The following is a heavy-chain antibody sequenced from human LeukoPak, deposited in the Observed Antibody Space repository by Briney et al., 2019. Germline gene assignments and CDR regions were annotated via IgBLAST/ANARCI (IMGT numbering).Heavy chain of an antibody. CDR1: AYSISIGYY. Sequence: SETLSLTCRVSAYSISIGYYWGWIRQPPGKGLDWIGSIYHSGSTYYNPSLKSRVTISVDTSRNQFSLKLTSVTAADTAVYYCARIHYYDSSWADSWFDPWGQGTLVTVSS. CDR3: ARIHYYDSSWADSWFDP. CDR2: IYHSGST. V-gene: IGHV4-38-2*01. D-gene: IGHD3-22*01. J-gene: IGHJ5*02.